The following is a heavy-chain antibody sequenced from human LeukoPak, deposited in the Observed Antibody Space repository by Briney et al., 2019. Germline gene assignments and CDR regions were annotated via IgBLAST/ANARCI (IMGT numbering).Heavy chain of an antibody. CDR3: ARAYYDILTGYYGSFDY. Sequence: GGSLRLSCAASGFTFSSYSMNWVRQAPGKGLEWVSYISSSSSTIYYADSVKGRFTISRDNAKNSLYLQMNSLRAEDTAVYYCARAYYDILTGYYGSFDYWGQGTLVTVSS. J-gene: IGHJ4*02. V-gene: IGHV3-48*01. CDR2: ISSSSSTI. D-gene: IGHD3-9*01. CDR1: GFTFSSYS.